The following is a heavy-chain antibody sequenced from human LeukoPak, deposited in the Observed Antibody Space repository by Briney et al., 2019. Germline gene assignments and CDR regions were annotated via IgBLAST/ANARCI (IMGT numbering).Heavy chain of an antibody. V-gene: IGHV3-74*01. CDR3: ARGDYDILTGSY. D-gene: IGHD3-9*01. CDR2: INVDGSDT. Sequence: GGSLRLSCAASGFTLSDHWMNWVRQPPGKGLLWVSHINVDGSDTDYADSVKGRFTISRDNARNTLYLQMNSLRVEDTAVYYCARGDYDILTGSYWGQGTLVTV. J-gene: IGHJ4*02. CDR1: GFTLSDHW.